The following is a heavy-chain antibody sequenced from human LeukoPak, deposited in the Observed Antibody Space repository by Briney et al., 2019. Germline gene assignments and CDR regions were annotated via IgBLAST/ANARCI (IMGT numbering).Heavy chain of an antibody. CDR1: GYSISSSNW. V-gene: IGHV4-28*01. D-gene: IGHD3-10*01. CDR3: HGSGSYYNNWFDP. CDR2: IYYSGST. J-gene: IGHJ5*02. Sequence: SDTLSITCAVSGYSISSSNWWGWIRQPPGKGLEWIGFIYYSGSTYYNPSLKSRVTMSVDTSKNQFSLKLSSVTAADTAVYYCHGSGSYYNNWFDPWGQGTLVTVSS.